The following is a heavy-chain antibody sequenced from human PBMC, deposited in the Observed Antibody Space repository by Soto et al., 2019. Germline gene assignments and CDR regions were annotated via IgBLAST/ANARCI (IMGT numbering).Heavy chain of an antibody. D-gene: IGHD3-10*01. Sequence: QVQLQESGPGLVKPSQTLSLTCPVSGGSISSGVYYWSWIRQPPGKGLEWIGYIYYSGSTYYNPSLKSRVTRSVDTAKDQFSLKLSSVTAADTAVYYCARVGGFGATTIDYWGQGTLVTVS. V-gene: IGHV4-30-4*01. CDR2: IYYSGST. J-gene: IGHJ4*02. CDR3: ARVGGFGATTIDY. CDR1: GGSISSGVYY.